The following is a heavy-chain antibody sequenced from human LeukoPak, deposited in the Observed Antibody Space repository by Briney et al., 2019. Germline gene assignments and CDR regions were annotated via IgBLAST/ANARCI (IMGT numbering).Heavy chain of an antibody. CDR3: ALLAVASDFDY. V-gene: IGHV3-48*03. D-gene: IGHD6-19*01. J-gene: IGHJ4*02. CDR1: GFTFTNYA. CDR2: IGSSGTTI. Sequence: QPGGSLRLSCATSGFTFTNYAMNWVRQAPGKGLEWVSNIGSSGTTIYYADSVRGRFSISRDNAKSSLYLQMNSLRVEDTAVYYCALLAVASDFDYWGQGALVTVSS.